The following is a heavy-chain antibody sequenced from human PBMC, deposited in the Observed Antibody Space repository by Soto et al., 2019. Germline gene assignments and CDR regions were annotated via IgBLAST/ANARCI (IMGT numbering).Heavy chain of an antibody. CDR2: ISASGGST. D-gene: IGHD3-10*01. CDR3: AKASYGSGSYRVDY. V-gene: IGHV3-23*01. J-gene: IGHJ4*02. Sequence: EVQLLESGGGLVQPGGSLRISCAASGFTFSNYVMTWVRQAPGRGLEWVSGISASGGSTYYADSVKGRFTNSRDNSNGMLFLQMHGLGAEDTALYYCAKASYGSGSYRVDYWGQGTLVTVSS. CDR1: GFTFSNYV.